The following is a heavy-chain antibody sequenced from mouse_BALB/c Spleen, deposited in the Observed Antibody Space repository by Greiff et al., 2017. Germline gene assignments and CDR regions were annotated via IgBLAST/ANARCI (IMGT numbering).Heavy chain of an antibody. V-gene: IGHV5-6-5*01. CDR2: ISSGGST. Sequence: EVKLMESGGGLVKPGGSLKLSCAASGFTFSSYAMSWVRQTPEKRLEWVASISSGGSTYYPDSVKGRFTISRDNARNILYLQMSSLRSEDTAMYYCARGRVTTADYFDYWGQGTTLTVSS. J-gene: IGHJ2*01. D-gene: IGHD1-2*01. CDR1: GFTFSSYA. CDR3: ARGRVTTADYFDY.